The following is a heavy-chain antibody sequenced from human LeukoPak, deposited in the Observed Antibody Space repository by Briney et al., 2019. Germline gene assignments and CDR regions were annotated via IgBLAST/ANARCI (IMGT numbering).Heavy chain of an antibody. D-gene: IGHD3-10*01. Sequence: PGGSLRLSCAASGFTFNSYAMSWVREAPGRGLGWVSGISANGAKTYYADSVKGRFTISRDNSKNTQSLQVNSLRAEDTALYYCAKGSSVTMVMAAPGDWGQGALVTVSS. CDR3: AKGSSVTMVMAAPGD. J-gene: IGHJ4*02. CDR1: GFTFNSYA. V-gene: IGHV3-23*01. CDR2: ISANGAKT.